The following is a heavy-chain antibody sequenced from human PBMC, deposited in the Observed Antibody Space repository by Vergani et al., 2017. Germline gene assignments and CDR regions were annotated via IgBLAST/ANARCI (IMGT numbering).Heavy chain of an antibody. CDR2: ISGSGGST. V-gene: IGHV3-23*01. CDR3: AKANPRISGYECLYYYHAMDV. D-gene: IGHD5-12*01. J-gene: IGHJ6*02. CDR1: GFTFNHYA. Sequence: EVQLLESGGDLVQPGGSLRLSCAASGFTFNHYAMNWVRKAPGKGLEWVSGISGSGGSTYYAGSVKGRFTISRDSSKNTLYLQMNSLCAGDTAVYYCAKANPRISGYECLYYYHAMDVWGQGTTVTVSS.